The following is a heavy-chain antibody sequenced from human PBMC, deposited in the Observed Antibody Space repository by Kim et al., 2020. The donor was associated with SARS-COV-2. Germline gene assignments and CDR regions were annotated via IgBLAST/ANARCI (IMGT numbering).Heavy chain of an antibody. CDR1: GGSISSYY. Sequence: SETLSLTCTVSGGSISSYYWSWIRQPPGKGLEWIGYIYYSGSTNYNPSLKSRVTISVDTSKNQFSLKLSSVTAADTAVYYCARGLSSRTTGTTYRNWFDPWGQGTLVTVSS. CDR2: IYYSGST. CDR3: ARGLSSRTTGTTYRNWFDP. V-gene: IGHV4-59*01. J-gene: IGHJ5*02. D-gene: IGHD1-1*01.